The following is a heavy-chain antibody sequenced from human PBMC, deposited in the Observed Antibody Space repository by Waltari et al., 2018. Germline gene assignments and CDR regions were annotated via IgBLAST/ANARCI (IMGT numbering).Heavy chain of an antibody. CDR1: GGSISSSSYY. D-gene: IGHD4-17*01. CDR2: IYYSGST. Sequence: QLQLQESGPGLVKPSETLSLTCTVSGGSISSSSYYWGWLRQPPGKGLEWIGSIYYSGSTYYNPSLKSRVTISVDTSKNQFSLKLSSVTAADTAVYYCARGLTTNYYYGMDVWGQGTTVTVSS. CDR3: ARGLTTNYYYGMDV. J-gene: IGHJ6*02. V-gene: IGHV4-39*01.